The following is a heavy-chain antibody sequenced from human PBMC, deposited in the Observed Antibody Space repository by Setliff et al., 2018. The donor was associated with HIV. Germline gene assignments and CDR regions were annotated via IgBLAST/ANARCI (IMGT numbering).Heavy chain of an antibody. CDR1: GYTFNNYY. CDR3: ARAYYDSVWGSHRYRFYYFDY. J-gene: IGHJ4*02. CDR2: INPSDNRT. Sequence: ASVKVSCKASGYTFNNYYMHWVRQAPGQGLEWMGIINPSDNRTYYAQKFQGRVTMTRDTSTSSVCMELRSLRSEDTAVHYCARAYYDSVWGSHRYRFYYFDYWGQGSLVTVSS. D-gene: IGHD3-16*02. V-gene: IGHV1-46*02.